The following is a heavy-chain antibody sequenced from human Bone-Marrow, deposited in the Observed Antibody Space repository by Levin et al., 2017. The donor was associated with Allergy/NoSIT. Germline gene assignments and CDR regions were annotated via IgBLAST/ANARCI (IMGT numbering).Heavy chain of an antibody. CDR3: ARHRGVVGTNFDY. CDR2: IYYSGTT. CDR1: GASITRNAYY. D-gene: IGHD1-26*01. J-gene: IGHJ4*02. Sequence: PSETLSLTCTVSGASITRNAYYWAWIRQPPGKGLEWIGSIYYSGTTYFNPSLQSRVTISVDPSKTQFSLRLSSVTAADTALYYCARHRGVVGTNFDYWGQGTLVTVSS. V-gene: IGHV4-39*01.